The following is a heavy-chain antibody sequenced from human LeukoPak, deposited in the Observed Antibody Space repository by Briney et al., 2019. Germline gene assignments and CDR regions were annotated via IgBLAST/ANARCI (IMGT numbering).Heavy chain of an antibody. Sequence: GASVKVSCKASGYTITRYGISWARQAPGQGLEWMGWISAYNGNTNYAQKLQGRVTMTTDTSTSTAYMELRSLRSDDTAVYYCARALRGVVAAVDYYGMDVWGQGTTVTVSS. D-gene: IGHD2-15*01. CDR3: ARALRGVVAAVDYYGMDV. J-gene: IGHJ6*02. CDR1: GYTITRYG. V-gene: IGHV1-18*01. CDR2: ISAYNGNT.